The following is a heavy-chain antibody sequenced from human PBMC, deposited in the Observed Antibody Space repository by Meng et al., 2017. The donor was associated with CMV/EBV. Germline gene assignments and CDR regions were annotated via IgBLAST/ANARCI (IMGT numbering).Heavy chain of an antibody. CDR1: GGSVSSGSYY. CDR2: IYYSGST. V-gene: IGHV4-61*01. D-gene: IGHD2/OR15-2a*01. J-gene: IGHJ5*01. Sequence: SETLSLICTVSGGSVSSGSYYWSWIRQPPGKGLEWIGYIYYSGSTNYNPSLKSRVTISVDTSKNQFSLKLSSVTAADTAVYYCARDKIRSILSGFDSWGQGTLVTVSS. CDR3: ARDKIRSILSGFDS.